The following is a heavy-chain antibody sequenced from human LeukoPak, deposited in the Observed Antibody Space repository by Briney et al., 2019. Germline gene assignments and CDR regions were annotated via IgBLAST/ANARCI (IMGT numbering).Heavy chain of an antibody. V-gene: IGHV4-59*01. CDR1: GGSISSNY. CDR3: ARGYCSRTSCYMRNYYNYYMDV. D-gene: IGHD2-2*02. Sequence: SETLSLTCTVSGGSISSNYWSWIRQPPGKGLEWIGYIYYSGSTNYNPSLKSRVTISVDTSKNQFSLKLSSVTAADTAVYYCARGYCSRTSCYMRNYYNYYMDVWGKGTTVTVSS. CDR2: IYYSGST. J-gene: IGHJ6*03.